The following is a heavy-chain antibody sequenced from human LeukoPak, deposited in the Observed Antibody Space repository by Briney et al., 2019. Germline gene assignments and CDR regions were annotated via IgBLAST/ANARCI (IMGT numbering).Heavy chain of an antibody. Sequence: GGSLRLSCAASGFTFSTYTMNWVRQAPGKGLEWVSSITSSSSSTYHADSVKARFTISRDNAKNSLYLQMNSLKVEDTAVYYCARDGMGSGYDFDYWGQGTLVTVSS. V-gene: IGHV3-21*01. CDR1: GFTFSTYT. CDR2: ITSSSSST. D-gene: IGHD5-12*01. CDR3: ARDGMGSGYDFDY. J-gene: IGHJ4*02.